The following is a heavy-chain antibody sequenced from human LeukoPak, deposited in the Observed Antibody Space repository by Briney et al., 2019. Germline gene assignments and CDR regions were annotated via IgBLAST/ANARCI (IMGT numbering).Heavy chain of an antibody. CDR2: ISSSGGST. Sequence: PGGSLRLSCAASGSTFSSYSMHWLRQAPGKGLEYVSGISSSGGSTDYASSMKGRFTISRDNSKNTLYLQMGSLRPEDMAVYYCAKGGSGTDLYGMDVWGQGTTVTVSS. V-gene: IGHV3-64*01. CDR3: AKGGSGTDLYGMDV. J-gene: IGHJ6*02. D-gene: IGHD3-10*01. CDR1: GSTFSSYS.